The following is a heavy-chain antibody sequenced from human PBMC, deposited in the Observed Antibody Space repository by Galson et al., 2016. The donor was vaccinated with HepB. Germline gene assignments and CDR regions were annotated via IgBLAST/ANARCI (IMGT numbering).Heavy chain of an antibody. J-gene: IGHJ5*02. D-gene: IGHD3-16*01. CDR2: TYYISKWYN. CDR3: VRETTSRGLNNWLDP. CDR1: GDSVSNNNAA. Sequence: CAISGDSVSNNNAAWNWIRQSPSRGLEWLGRTYYISKWYNDYALSVKSRITINPDTSRNQFSLQLKSVTPEDAALYWCVRETTSRGLNNWLDPWGQGTLVTVSS. V-gene: IGHV6-1*01.